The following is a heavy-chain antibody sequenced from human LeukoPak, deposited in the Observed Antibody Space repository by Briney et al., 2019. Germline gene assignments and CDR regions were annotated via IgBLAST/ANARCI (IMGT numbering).Heavy chain of an antibody. CDR2: MNPNSGNT. J-gene: IGHJ6*03. V-gene: IGHV1-8*01. CDR1: GYTFTSYD. Sequence: GASVKVSCKASGYTFTSYDINWVRQATGQGLEWMGWMNPNSGNTGYAQKFQGRVTMTRNTSINTAYMELSSLRSEDTAVYYCAREIAAAGTYYYYYMDVWGKGTTVTVSS. CDR3: AREIAAAGTYYYYYMDV. D-gene: IGHD6-13*01.